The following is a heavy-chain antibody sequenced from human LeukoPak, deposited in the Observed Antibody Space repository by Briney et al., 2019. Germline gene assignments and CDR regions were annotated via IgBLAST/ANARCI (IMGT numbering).Heavy chain of an antibody. CDR3: ARSVYTRIAVTEGATNWFDP. J-gene: IGHJ5*02. V-gene: IGHV1-69*13. D-gene: IGHD6-19*01. Sequence: ASVKVSCKASGGTFSSYAISWVRQAPGQGLEWMGRIIPIFGTANYAQKFQGRVTITADESTSTAYMELSGLRSEDTAVYYCARSVYTRIAVTEGATNWFDPWGQGTLVTVSS. CDR2: IIPIFGTA. CDR1: GGTFSSYA.